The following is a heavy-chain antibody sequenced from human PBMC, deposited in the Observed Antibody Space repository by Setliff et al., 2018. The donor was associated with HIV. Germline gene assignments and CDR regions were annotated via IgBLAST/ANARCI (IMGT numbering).Heavy chain of an antibody. D-gene: IGHD2-21*02. Sequence: SETLSLTCNISGASMNSYYWSWVRQSAGQELEWIGRIYVNGKANYNPSLKSRVTMSVGKSKSQFSLRLRSVTAADTAVYYCATLDPSGGNFLAYWGQGTLVTVSS. CDR1: GASMNSYY. V-gene: IGHV4-4*07. CDR3: ATLDPSGGNFLAY. CDR2: IYVNGKA. J-gene: IGHJ4*02.